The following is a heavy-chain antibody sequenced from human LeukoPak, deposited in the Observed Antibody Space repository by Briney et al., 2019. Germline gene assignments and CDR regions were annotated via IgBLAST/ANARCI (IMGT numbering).Heavy chain of an antibody. V-gene: IGHV3-21*01. CDR2: ISSSSSCI. CDR3: ARDTNVDSFFDY. Sequence: GGSLRLSCAASGFTFSSYAMSWVRQAPGKGLEWVSSISSSSSCIYYADSVKGRFTISRDNAKNSLYLQMNSLRAEDTAVYYCARDTNVDSFFDYWGQGTLVTVSS. CDR1: GFTFSSYA. D-gene: IGHD4-17*01. J-gene: IGHJ4*02.